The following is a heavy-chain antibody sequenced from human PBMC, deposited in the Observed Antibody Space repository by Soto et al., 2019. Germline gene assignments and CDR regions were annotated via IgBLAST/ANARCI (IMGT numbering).Heavy chain of an antibody. CDR1: GFTFNNYG. Sequence: QVQLVESGGGVVQPGGSLRLSCAASGFTFNNYGMHWVRQAPGKGLEWVAGIWHDGSNKYYLESVKGRFTISRDNSKNMLYLQMNSLRVEDTAVYHCAREAGYHGTIGQQLPDCWGQGNMVTVSS. J-gene: IGHJ4*02. CDR3: AREAGYHGTIGQQLPDC. D-gene: IGHD2-2*01. CDR2: IWHDGSNK. V-gene: IGHV3-33*01.